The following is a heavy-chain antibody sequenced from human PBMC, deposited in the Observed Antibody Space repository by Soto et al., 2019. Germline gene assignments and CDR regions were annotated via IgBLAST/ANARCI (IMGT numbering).Heavy chain of an antibody. J-gene: IGHJ5*02. CDR1: GGSISSGGYY. V-gene: IGHV4-31*03. Sequence: QVQLQESGPGLVKASQTLSLTCTVSGGSISSGGYYWSWIRQHPGKGLEWIGYIYNSGRNYYNPYLKSRVTISADTSKHQFSLKLSYVTAADPDVYYCARDPAPWGQGTLVTVSS. CDR3: ARDPAP. CDR2: IYNSGRN.